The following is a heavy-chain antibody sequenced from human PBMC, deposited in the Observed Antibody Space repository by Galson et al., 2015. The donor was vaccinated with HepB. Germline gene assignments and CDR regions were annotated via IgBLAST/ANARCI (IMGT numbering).Heavy chain of an antibody. CDR1: GGTFSSYA. CDR3: ARERGAEDLAAAGTDDAFDI. CDR2: IIPIFGTA. Sequence: QSGAEVKKPGASVKVSCKASGGTFSSYAISWVRQAPGQGLEWMGGIIPIFGTANYAQKFQGRVTITADESTSTAYMELSSLRSEDTAVYYCARERGAEDLAAAGTDDAFDIWGQGTMVTVSS. J-gene: IGHJ3*02. D-gene: IGHD6-13*01. V-gene: IGHV1-69*13.